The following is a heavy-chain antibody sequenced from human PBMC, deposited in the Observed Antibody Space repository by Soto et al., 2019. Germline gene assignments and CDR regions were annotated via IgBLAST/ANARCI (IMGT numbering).Heavy chain of an antibody. CDR3: ATYGGNLMRSDY. CDR2: IKSKTDGGTA. Sequence: EVQLVESGGGLVKPGGSLRLSCAASGFTFSNDWMTWVRQAPGKGLEWVGRIKSKTDGGTADYAGPLKGRFTISRDDSKNTLYLQVNSLETEDTAVYYCATYGGNLMRSDYWGQGSLVTVSS. V-gene: IGHV3-15*01. CDR1: GFTFSNDW. J-gene: IGHJ4*02. D-gene: IGHD2-15*01.